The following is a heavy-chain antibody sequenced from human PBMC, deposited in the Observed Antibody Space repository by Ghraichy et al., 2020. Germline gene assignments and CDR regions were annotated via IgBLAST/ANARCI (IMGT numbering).Heavy chain of an antibody. D-gene: IGHD1-1*01. Sequence: LSLTCAASGFTFSSSAMSWVRQAPGKGLEWVSSISGSGDTTYYADSVKGRFTISRDNSKNTLYLQMNSLRAEDTAVYYCAILTTHWCPGTLVTVSS. CDR3: AILTTH. CDR2: ISGSGDTT. V-gene: IGHV3-23*01. J-gene: IGHJ4*01. CDR1: GFTFSSSA.